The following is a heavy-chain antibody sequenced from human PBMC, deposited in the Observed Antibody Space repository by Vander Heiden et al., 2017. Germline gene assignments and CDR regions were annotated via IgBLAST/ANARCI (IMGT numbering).Heavy chain of an antibody. J-gene: IGHJ1*01. D-gene: IGHD6-13*01. V-gene: IGHV3-11*01. Sequence: QVQLVESGVGLVKPGGSLGLPCAASGFTFSDYYMSCVGQAPGKGLEWVSYISSGGSTIYYADSVKGRFTISRDNAKNSLYLQMNSLRAEDTAVYFCAREFFSRAAAGFGRFQHWGQGTLVTVSS. CDR2: ISSGGSTI. CDR1: GFTFSDYY. CDR3: AREFFSRAAAGFGRFQH.